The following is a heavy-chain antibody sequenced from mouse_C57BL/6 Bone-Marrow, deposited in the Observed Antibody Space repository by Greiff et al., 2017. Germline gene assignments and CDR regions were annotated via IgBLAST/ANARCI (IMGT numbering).Heavy chain of an antibody. V-gene: IGHV1-59*01. CDR3: ARVYGSSWGAMDY. CDR1: GYTFTSYW. CDR2: IDPSDSYT. Sequence: QVQLQQPGAELVRPGTSVKLSCKASGYTFTSYWMHWVKQRPGQGLEWIGVIDPSDSYTNYNQKFKGKATLTVDTSSSTAYMQLSRLTSEDSAVYYCARVYGSSWGAMDYWGQGTSVTVSS. J-gene: IGHJ4*01. D-gene: IGHD1-1*01.